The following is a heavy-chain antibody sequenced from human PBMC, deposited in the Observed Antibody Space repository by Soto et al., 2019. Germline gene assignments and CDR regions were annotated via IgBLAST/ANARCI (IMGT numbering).Heavy chain of an antibody. CDR3: TRDVLNDISTYYYDYVLDV. V-gene: IGHV3-49*04. Sequence: EAQLEESGGGLVQPGRSLRLSCTASGFALGEFTMSWVRQAPGKGLEWVGFIRSKATGGTIEYAASVKGRFTISRDDSKGIVHLQMNSLKTEDTAVYYCTRDVLNDISTYYYDYVLDVWGQGTTVTVSS. D-gene: IGHD3-22*01. CDR2: IRSKATGGTI. J-gene: IGHJ6*02. CDR1: GFALGEFT.